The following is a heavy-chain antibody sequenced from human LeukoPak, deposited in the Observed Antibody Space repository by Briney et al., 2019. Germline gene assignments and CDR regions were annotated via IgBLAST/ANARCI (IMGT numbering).Heavy chain of an antibody. CDR3: ARTGSGGSYWFDP. Sequence: GASVKVSCKASGYTFTSYYMHWVRQAPGQGLEWVGIINPSGGSTSYAQKFQGRVTMTRDTSTSTVYMELSSLRSEDTAVYYCARTGSGGSYWFDPWAREPWSPSPQ. CDR1: GYTFTSYY. V-gene: IGHV1-46*01. J-gene: IGHJ5*02. D-gene: IGHD2-15*01. CDR2: INPSGGST.